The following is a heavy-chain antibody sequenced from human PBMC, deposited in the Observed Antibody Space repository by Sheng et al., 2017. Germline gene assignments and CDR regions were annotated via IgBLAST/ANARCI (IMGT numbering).Heavy chain of an antibody. CDR2: ITTAGDT. J-gene: IGHJ6*02. CDR3: ARFTKLGGSGSYYNYGMDV. Sequence: EVQLVESGGGLVQPGGSLRLSCAASGFTFSSYDMHWVRQTTGKGLEWVSGITTAGDTYYRGSVKGRFTISRENAKNSLYLQMNSLRAGDTAVYYCARFTKLGGSGSYYNYGMDVWGQ. D-gene: IGHD3-10*01. V-gene: IGHV3-13*01. CDR1: GFTFSSYD.